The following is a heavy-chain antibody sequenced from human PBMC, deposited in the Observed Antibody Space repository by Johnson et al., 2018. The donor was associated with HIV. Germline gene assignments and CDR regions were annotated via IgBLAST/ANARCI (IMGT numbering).Heavy chain of an antibody. D-gene: IGHD6-19*01. J-gene: IGHJ3*01. CDR2: ISWNSDTI. Sequence: VQLVESGGGVVQPGRSLRLSCAASGFTFSSYAMHWVRQPPGKGLEWVSSISWNSDTIAYADSVTGRFTISRANAKKTLYLQMSSLRAEDTAIYYCARKQWLEIPSDALDVWGQGTMVTVSS. V-gene: IGHV3-9*01. CDR3: ARKQWLEIPSDALDV. CDR1: GFTFSSYA.